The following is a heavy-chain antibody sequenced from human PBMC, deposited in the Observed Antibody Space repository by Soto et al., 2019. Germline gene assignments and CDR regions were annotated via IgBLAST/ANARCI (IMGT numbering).Heavy chain of an antibody. CDR3: ASYCSSTSCYAGFDY. CDR1: GGSFSGYY. J-gene: IGHJ4*02. Sequence: SETLSLTCAVYGGSFSGYYWSWIRQPPGKGLEWIGEINHSGSTNYNPSLKSRVTISVDTSKNQFSLKLSSVTAADTAVYYCASYCSSTSCYAGFDYWGQGTLVTVSS. D-gene: IGHD2-2*01. CDR2: INHSGST. V-gene: IGHV4-34*01.